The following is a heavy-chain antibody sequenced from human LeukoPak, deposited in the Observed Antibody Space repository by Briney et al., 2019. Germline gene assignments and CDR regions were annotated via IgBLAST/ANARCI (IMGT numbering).Heavy chain of an antibody. J-gene: IGHJ4*02. CDR1: GGSISSSRYY. Sequence: SETLSLTCTVSGGSISSSRYYWGWIRQPPGKGLEWIGSIYYSGSTYYNPSLKSRVTISVDTSKNPFSLTLSSGTAADTAVYYCAVSIAVQFDYWSQGSLVTVSA. CDR3: AVSIAVQFDY. V-gene: IGHV4-39*01. D-gene: IGHD6-19*01. CDR2: IYYSGST.